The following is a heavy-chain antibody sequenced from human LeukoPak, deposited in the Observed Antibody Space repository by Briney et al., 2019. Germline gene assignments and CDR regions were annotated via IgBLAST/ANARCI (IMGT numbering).Heavy chain of an antibody. CDR2: ISMNVQTT. J-gene: IGHJ4*02. Sequence: GGSLRLSCSASGFTFTSHVMHWVRQAPGKGLQYVSGISMNVQTTYYAGSVKGRFTISRDSSKNTVYLQMNSLTAEDTAVYYCVREGLERRTNFDYWGQGTLVSVS. CDR1: GFTFTSHV. D-gene: IGHD1-1*01. V-gene: IGHV3-64D*06. CDR3: VREGLERRTNFDY.